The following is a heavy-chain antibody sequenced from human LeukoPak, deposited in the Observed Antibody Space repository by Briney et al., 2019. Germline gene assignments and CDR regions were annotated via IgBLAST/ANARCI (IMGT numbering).Heavy chain of an antibody. CDR3: ARRQGGGYFDY. Sequence: PSETLSHTRTGSGGSILSSFSSWIRQPPGKGLEWIGYIYYSGSTNYNPSLKSRVTISVDTSKNQFSLKLSSVTAADTAVYYCARRQGGGYFDYWGQGRLVTVSS. V-gene: IGHV4-59*08. CDR2: IYYSGST. CDR1: GGSILSSF. D-gene: IGHD1-26*01. J-gene: IGHJ4*02.